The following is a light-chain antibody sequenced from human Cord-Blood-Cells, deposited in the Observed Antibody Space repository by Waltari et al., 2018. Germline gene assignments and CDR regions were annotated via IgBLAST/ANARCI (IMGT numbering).Light chain of an antibody. Sequence: QSALTQPASVSGSPGQSITISCTGTSSNGGGYNYVPWYQQHPGKAPKLMIYDVSNRPSGVSNRFSGSKSGNTASLTISGLQAEDEADYYCSSYTSSSTLYVFGTGTKVTVL. CDR3: SSYTSSSTLYV. J-gene: IGLJ1*01. CDR1: SSNGGGYNY. V-gene: IGLV2-14*03. CDR2: DVS.